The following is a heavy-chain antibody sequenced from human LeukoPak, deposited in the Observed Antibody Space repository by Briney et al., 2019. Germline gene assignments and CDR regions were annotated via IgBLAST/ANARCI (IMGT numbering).Heavy chain of an antibody. V-gene: IGHV4-61*01. CDR1: GGSVSSGSSF. CDR2: IYHSGNT. CDR3: AEDPEYGSSYFDH. J-gene: IGHJ4*02. Sequence: SETLSLTCTVSGGSVSSGSSFWSWIRQPPGKGLEWIGYIYHSGNTNYNPSLKSRVTITVDTSKSQLSLKLNSVTAADTAVYYCAEDPEYGSSYFDHWGQGTLVTVSS. D-gene: IGHD2-15*01.